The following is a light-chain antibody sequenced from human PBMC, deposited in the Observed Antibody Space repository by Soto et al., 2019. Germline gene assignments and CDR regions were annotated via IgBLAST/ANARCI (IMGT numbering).Light chain of an antibody. CDR1: QSVSSN. J-gene: IGKJ3*01. CDR3: QQYNNWLF. V-gene: IGKV3-15*01. Sequence: EIVMTQSPATLSVSPGERATLSCRASQSVSSNLAWYQQKPGQAPRLLIYGASTRATGIPARFSGSGSGTEFTLTISSLQSEDFAVYYCQQYNNWLFFGPGTKVDI. CDR2: GAS.